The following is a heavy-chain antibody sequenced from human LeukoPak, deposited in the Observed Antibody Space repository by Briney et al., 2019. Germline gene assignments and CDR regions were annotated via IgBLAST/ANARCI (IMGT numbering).Heavy chain of an antibody. Sequence: SQTLSLTCTVSGGSISSGGYYWSWIRQHPGKGLEWIGYIYYSGSTYYNPSLKSRVTISVDTSKNQFSLKLSSVTAADTAVYYCARDGLIVVGGARAFDIWGQGTMVTVSS. CDR2: IYYSGST. V-gene: IGHV4-31*03. CDR3: ARDGLIVVGGARAFDI. J-gene: IGHJ3*02. D-gene: IGHD2-15*01. CDR1: GGSISSGGYY.